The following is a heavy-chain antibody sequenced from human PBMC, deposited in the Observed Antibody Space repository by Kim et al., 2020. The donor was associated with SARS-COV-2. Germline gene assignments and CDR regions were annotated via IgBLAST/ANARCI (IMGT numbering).Heavy chain of an antibody. Sequence: GGSLRLSCAASGFTFSSYAMHWVRQAPGKGLEWVAVISYDGSNKYYADSVKGRFTISRDNSKNTLYLQMNSLRAEDTAVYYCARADYSSSWYSGYYYYGMDVWGQGTTVTVSS. V-gene: IGHV3-30-3*01. J-gene: IGHJ6*02. CDR2: ISYDGSNK. CDR3: ARADYSSSWYSGYYYYGMDV. CDR1: GFTFSSYA. D-gene: IGHD6-13*01.